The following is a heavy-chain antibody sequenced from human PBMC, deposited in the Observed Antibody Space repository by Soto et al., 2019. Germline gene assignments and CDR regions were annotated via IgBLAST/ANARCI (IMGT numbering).Heavy chain of an antibody. D-gene: IGHD2-2*02. V-gene: IGHV1-69*01. CDR2: IIPIFGTA. CDR1: GGTFSSYA. CDR3: ARVGARYQLLYDWFDP. Sequence: QVQLVQSGAEVQKPGSSVKVSCKASGGTFSSYAISWVRQAPGQGLEWMGGIIPIFGTANYAQKFQGRVTITADESTSTAYMELSSLRSEDTAVYYCARVGARYQLLYDWFDPWGQGTLVTVSS. J-gene: IGHJ5*02.